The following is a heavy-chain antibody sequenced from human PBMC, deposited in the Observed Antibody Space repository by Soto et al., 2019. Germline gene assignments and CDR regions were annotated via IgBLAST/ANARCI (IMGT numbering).Heavy chain of an antibody. D-gene: IGHD6-13*01. Sequence: SETLSLTCAVSGGSISSSNWWSWVRQPPGKGLEWIGEIYHSGSTNYNPSLKSRVTISVDKSKNQFSLKLSSVTAADTAVYYCASFSSSWPYYFDYWGQGTLVTVSS. J-gene: IGHJ4*02. CDR2: IYHSGST. V-gene: IGHV4-4*02. CDR3: ASFSSSWPYYFDY. CDR1: GGSISSSNW.